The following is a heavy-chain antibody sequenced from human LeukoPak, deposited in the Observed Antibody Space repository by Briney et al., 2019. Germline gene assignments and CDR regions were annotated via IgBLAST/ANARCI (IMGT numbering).Heavy chain of an antibody. CDR1: GRTVSSYS. CDR2: ISSSSSTI. CDR3: ARGPNSNWSGLDF. V-gene: IGHV3-48*04. D-gene: IGHD6-6*01. Sequence: PGGSLTLTCAASGRTVSSYSWNGVGQPPARGLAGVSYISSSSSTIYYADSVKGRFTVSRDNAKNTLYLQGNILRAEVTAVYYCARGPNSNWSGLDFWGQGTLLTVSS. J-gene: IGHJ4*02.